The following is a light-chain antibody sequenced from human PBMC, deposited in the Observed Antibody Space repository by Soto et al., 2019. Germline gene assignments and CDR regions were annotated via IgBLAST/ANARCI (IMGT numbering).Light chain of an antibody. CDR3: QSYDSSLSGSQV. Sequence: QSVLTQPPSVSGAPGQRVTISCTGSSSNIGAGYDVHWYQQRPGTAPKLLIYGNSNRPSGVPERFSGSKSGTSASLAITGLQAEDEAEYYCQSYDSSLSGSQVFGGGTKLTVL. CDR1: SSNIGAGYD. J-gene: IGLJ2*01. V-gene: IGLV1-40*01. CDR2: GNS.